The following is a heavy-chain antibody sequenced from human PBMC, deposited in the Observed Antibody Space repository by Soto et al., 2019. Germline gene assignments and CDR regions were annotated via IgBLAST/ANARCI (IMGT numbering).Heavy chain of an antibody. CDR1: GYSFTSYW. CDR3: ARLGYYDSSGYYELDYYGMDV. CDR2: IYPGDSDT. V-gene: IGHV5-51*01. Sequence: PGESLKISCKCSGYSFTSYWIGWVRQMPGKGLEWMGIIYPGDSDTRYSPSFQGQVTISADKSISTAYLQWSSLKASDTAMYYCARLGYYDSSGYYELDYYGMDVWGQGTTVTVSS. D-gene: IGHD3-22*01. J-gene: IGHJ6*02.